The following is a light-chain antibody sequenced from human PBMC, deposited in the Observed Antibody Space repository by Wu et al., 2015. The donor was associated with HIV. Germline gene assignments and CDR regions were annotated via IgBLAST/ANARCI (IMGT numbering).Light chain of an antibody. CDR2: GAS. J-gene: IGKJ4*01. CDR3: QQYHNWPPLT. V-gene: IGKV3-15*01. CDR1: QSVSSN. Sequence: EIVMTQSPGTLPVSPGERATLSCRASQSVSSNFAWYQQKPGQPPSLLFYGASTRATGIPARFSASGSGTEFTLTISSIQSEDFAVYYCQQYHNWPPLTFGGGTKVEIK.